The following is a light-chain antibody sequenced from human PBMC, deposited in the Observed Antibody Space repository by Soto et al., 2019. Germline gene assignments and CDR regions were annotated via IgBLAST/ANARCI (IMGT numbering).Light chain of an antibody. CDR3: SLYVSSNTFV. CDR1: SSVVGSYNR. CDR2: EVS. Sequence: QSALTQPPSVSRSPGQSVTISCTGNSSVVGSYNRVSWYQQSPPTAPKLMIYEVSNRPSGVPDRFSGSKSGNTASLTISGLQDEDEADYYCSLYVSSNTFVFGAWTKVTV. V-gene: IGLV2-18*01. J-gene: IGLJ1*01.